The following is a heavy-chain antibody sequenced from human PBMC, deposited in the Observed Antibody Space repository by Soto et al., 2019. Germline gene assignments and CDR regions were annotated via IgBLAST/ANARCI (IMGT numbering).Heavy chain of an antibody. V-gene: IGHV4-34*01. CDR3: ARGRGYSYGYYDY. Sequence: SETLSLTCAVYGGSFSDYYWSWIRQPPGKGLEWIGEINHTGNTNYNPSLKSRVTISVDRSKNQFSLKLSSVTAADTAVYYCARGRGYSYGYYDYWGQGTLVT. CDR1: GGSFSDYY. CDR2: INHTGNT. D-gene: IGHD5-18*01. J-gene: IGHJ4*02.